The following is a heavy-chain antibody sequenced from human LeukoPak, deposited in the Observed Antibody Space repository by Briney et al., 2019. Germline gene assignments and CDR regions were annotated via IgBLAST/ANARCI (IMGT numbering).Heavy chain of an antibody. Sequence: PSETLSLTCTVSGGSISSSSYYWGWIRQPPGKGLEWIGSIYYSGSTYYNPSLKSRVTISVDTSKNQFSLKLSSVTAADTAVYYCARVGYGDYAALDYWGQGTLVTVSS. CDR2: IYYSGST. V-gene: IGHV4-39*07. J-gene: IGHJ4*02. CDR3: ARVGYGDYAALDY. CDR1: GGSISSSSYY. D-gene: IGHD4-17*01.